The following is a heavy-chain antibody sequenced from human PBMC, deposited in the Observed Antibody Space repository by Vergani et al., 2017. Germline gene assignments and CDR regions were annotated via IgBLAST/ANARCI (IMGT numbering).Heavy chain of an antibody. CDR3: ARRPGSLGEDGRYYGMDV. CDR2: IDPSDSYT. D-gene: IGHD3-10*01. J-gene: IGHJ6*02. CDR1: GYSFTSYW. V-gene: IGHV5-10-1*03. Sequence: EVQLVQSGAEVKKPGESLRISCKGSGYSFTSYWISWVRQMPGKGLEWMGRIDPSDSYTNYSPSFQGHVTISADKSISTAYLQWSSLKASDTAMYYCARRPGSLGEDGRYYGMDVWGQGTTVTVSS.